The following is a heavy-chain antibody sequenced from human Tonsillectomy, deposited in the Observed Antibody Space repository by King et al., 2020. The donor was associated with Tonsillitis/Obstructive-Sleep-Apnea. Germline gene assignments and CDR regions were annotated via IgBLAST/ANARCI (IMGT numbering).Heavy chain of an antibody. V-gene: IGHV4-59*01. CDR2: IYYTGST. Sequence: VQLQESGPGLVKPSETLSLTCTVSGGSISSSYWSWIRQPPGKGLEWIGYIYYTGSTNYNPSLKSRVTISVETSKNQFSLKLSSVTAADTAVYYCARGAPTDYGDRLNWFDPWGQGTLVTVSS. CDR1: GGSISSSY. CDR3: ARGAPTDYGDRLNWFDP. J-gene: IGHJ5*02. D-gene: IGHD4-17*01.